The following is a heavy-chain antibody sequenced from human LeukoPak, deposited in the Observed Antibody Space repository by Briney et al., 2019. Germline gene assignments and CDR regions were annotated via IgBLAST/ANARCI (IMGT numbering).Heavy chain of an antibody. Sequence: GGSLRLSCAASGFTFSSYAMSWVRQALGKGLEWVSGISGSGGSTYYADSVKGRFSISRDNSKNTLYLQVNSLSPEDTAVYYCAKNILWFGHELYCMDVWGKGTTVTISS. CDR2: ISGSGGST. CDR3: AKNILWFGHELYCMDV. D-gene: IGHD3-10*01. V-gene: IGHV3-23*01. CDR1: GFTFSSYA. J-gene: IGHJ6*03.